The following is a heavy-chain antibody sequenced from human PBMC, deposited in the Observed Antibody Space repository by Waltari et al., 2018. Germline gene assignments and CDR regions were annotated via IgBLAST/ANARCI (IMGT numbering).Heavy chain of an antibody. J-gene: IGHJ4*02. CDR2: ISYDVSNK. CDR3: ARGVVVVAANPLDY. V-gene: IGHV3-30-3*01. CDR1: GFTFSSYA. Sequence: QVQLVESGGGVVQPGRSLRLSCAASGFTFSSYAMHWVRQAPGKGLECVAVISYDVSNKYYADSVKGRFTISRDNSKNTLYLQMNSLRAEDTAVYYCARGVVVVAANPLDYWGQGTVVTVSS. D-gene: IGHD2-15*01.